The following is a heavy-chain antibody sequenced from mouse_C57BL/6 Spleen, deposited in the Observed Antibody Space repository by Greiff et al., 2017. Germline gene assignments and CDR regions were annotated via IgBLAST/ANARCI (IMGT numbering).Heavy chain of an antibody. CDR3: ARGDLLGFAY. Sequence: QVQLQQPGAELVKPGASVKLSCTASGYTFTSYWMYWVKQSPGQGLEWIGMIHPNSGSTNYNEKFKSKATLTVDKSSSTAYMQLSSLTSEDSAVDYCARGDLLGFAYWGQGTLVTVSA. CDR1: GYTFTSYW. J-gene: IGHJ3*01. V-gene: IGHV1-64*01. D-gene: IGHD2-1*01. CDR2: IHPNSGST.